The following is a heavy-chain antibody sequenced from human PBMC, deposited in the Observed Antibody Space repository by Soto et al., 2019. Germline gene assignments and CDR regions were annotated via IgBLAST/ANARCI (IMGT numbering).Heavy chain of an antibody. CDR1: GGSISSGDYY. CDR2: IYYSGST. CDR3: ARYKTFNWFDP. V-gene: IGHV4-30-4*01. Sequence: SSETLSLTCTVSGGSISSGDYYWSWIRQPPGKGLEWIGYIYYSGSTYYNPSLKSRVTISVDTSKNQFSLKLSSVTAADTAVYYCARYKTFNWFDPWGLGTLVTVSS. J-gene: IGHJ5*02. D-gene: IGHD1-20*01.